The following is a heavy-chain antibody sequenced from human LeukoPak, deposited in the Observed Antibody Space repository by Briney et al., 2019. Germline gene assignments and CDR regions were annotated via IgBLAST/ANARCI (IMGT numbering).Heavy chain of an antibody. Sequence: SETLSLTCTVSGVSISSYYWSWIRQPPGKGLEWIGYIYYSGSTNYNPSLKSRVTISVDTSKNQFSLKLSSVTAADTAVYYCARDGYSQLLDLGGMDVWGKGTTVTVSS. D-gene: IGHD2-2*02. CDR1: GVSISSYY. CDR2: IYYSGST. J-gene: IGHJ6*04. V-gene: IGHV4-59*01. CDR3: ARDGYSQLLDLGGMDV.